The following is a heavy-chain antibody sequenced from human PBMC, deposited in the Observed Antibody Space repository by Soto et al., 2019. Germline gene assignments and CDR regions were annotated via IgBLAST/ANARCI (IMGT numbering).Heavy chain of an antibody. CDR2: IHDSGTT. Sequence: SETLSLTCTVSGASITGDYWRWIRQPPGKGLEWIGYIHDSGTTNYNPALKRRVTISMDTSKNQIFLKLSSVTAADTAVYFCARDLRGTSAFDLWGQGTMVTV. CDR1: GASITGDY. CDR3: ARDLRGTSAFDL. J-gene: IGHJ3*01. V-gene: IGHV4-59*01.